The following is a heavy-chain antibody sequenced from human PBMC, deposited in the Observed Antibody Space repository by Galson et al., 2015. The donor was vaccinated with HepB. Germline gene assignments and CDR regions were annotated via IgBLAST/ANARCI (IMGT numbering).Heavy chain of an antibody. CDR1: GYTLTELS. CDR3: ATDSLSGGRWLPHFDY. CDR2: FDPEDGET. V-gene: IGHV1-24*01. J-gene: IGHJ4*02. D-gene: IGHD6-19*01. Sequence: SVKVSCKVTGYTLTELSMHWVRQAPGKGLEWMGGFDPEDGETIYAQKFQGRVTMTEDTSTDTAYMELSSLRSEDTAVYYCATDSLSGGRWLPHFDYWGQGTLVTVSS.